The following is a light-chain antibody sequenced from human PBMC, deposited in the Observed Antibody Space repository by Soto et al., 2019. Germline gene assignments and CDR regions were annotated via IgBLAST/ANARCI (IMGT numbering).Light chain of an antibody. Sequence: EIVLTQSPGTLSLSPGERATLFCRASQTVSSNYLAWYQQKPGQAPRLLIYGSSSRATGIPDRISGSGSGTDFTLTISRLEPGDFAVYYCQQYGVSPRGTFGQGTKVDIK. CDR1: QTVSSNY. J-gene: IGKJ1*01. CDR3: QQYGVSPRGT. CDR2: GSS. V-gene: IGKV3-20*01.